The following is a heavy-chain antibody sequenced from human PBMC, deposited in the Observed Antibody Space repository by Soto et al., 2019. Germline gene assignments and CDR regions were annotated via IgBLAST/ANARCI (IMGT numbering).Heavy chain of an antibody. CDR2: IKQDGSEQ. CDR1: GFTFSDYW. J-gene: IGHJ5*02. CDR3: ALHDWFDP. V-gene: IGHV3-7*01. Sequence: GGSLRLSCEASGFTFSDYWMTWVRQAPGKGLEWVASIKQDGSEQYHVDSVKGRFTISRDNAKNSLFLQMNSLRAEDTAVYYCALHDWFDPWGQGTLVTVSS.